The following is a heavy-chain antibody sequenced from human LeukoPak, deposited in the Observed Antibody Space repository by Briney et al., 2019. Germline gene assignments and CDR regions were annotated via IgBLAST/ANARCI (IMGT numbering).Heavy chain of an antibody. J-gene: IGHJ4*02. V-gene: IGHV3-30-3*01. CDR3: SWGSTYFDY. CDR1: GFTFSSYA. Sequence: GGSLRLSCAASGFTFSSYAMHWVRQAPGKGLEWVAVISYDGSNKYYADSVKGRFTISRGNSKNTLYLQMNSLRAEDTAVYYCSWGSTYFDYWGQGTLVTVSS. CDR2: ISYDGSNK. D-gene: IGHD7-27*01.